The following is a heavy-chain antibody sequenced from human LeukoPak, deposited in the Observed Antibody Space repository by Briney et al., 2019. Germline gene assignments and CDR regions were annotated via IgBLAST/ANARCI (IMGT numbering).Heavy chain of an antibody. J-gene: IGHJ6*03. CDR3: TSSSSRGIYYYYYYIDV. V-gene: IGHV3-23*01. CDR2: ISGSGGST. Sequence: PGGSLRLSCAASGFTFSSYAMSWVRQAPGKGLEWVSAISGSGGSTYYADSVKGRFTISRDNSKNTLYLQMNSLRAEDTAVYYCTSSSSRGIYYYYYYIDVWGKGTTVTVSS. D-gene: IGHD6-6*01. CDR1: GFTFSSYA.